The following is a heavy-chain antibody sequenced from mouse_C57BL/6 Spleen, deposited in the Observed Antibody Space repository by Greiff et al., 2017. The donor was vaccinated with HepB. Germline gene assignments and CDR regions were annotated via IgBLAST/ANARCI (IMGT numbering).Heavy chain of an antibody. Sequence: VQLQQSGPELVKPGASVKISCKASGYSFTGYYMNWVKQSPEKSLEWIGEINPSTGGTTYNQKFKAKATLTVDKSSSTAYMQLKSLTSEDSAVYYCAKKREDYDGYYVGAMDYWGQGTSVTVSS. CDR2: INPSTGGT. D-gene: IGHD2-3*01. V-gene: IGHV1-42*01. CDR3: AKKREDYDGYYVGAMDY. CDR1: GYSFTGYY. J-gene: IGHJ4*01.